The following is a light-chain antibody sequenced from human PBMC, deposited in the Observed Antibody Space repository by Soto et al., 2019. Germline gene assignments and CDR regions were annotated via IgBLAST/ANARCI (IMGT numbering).Light chain of an antibody. J-gene: IGKJ2*03. CDR2: KAS. CDR3: QQYNSYPYS. Sequence: IQMTQSPSTLSASVGDRVSITCRASQTIFSWLAWYQQKPGKAPKLVIYKASSLESGVPSRYSGSGSGTEFTLNISGLQPDDFATYYCQQYNSYPYSFGQGTKLEIK. CDR1: QTIFSW. V-gene: IGKV1-5*03.